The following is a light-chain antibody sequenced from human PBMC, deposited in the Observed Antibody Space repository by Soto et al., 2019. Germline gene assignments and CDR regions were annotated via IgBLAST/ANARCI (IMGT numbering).Light chain of an antibody. CDR3: SSYAGSNNQV. CDR2: EVS. Sequence: QSVLTQPPSASGSPGQSVTISCTGTSSDVGGYNYVSWYQQHPGKAPKLMIYEVSKRPSGVPDRFYGSKSGNTASLTVSGLQAEDEADYYCSSYAGSNNQVFGTGTRSPS. CDR1: SSDVGGYNY. J-gene: IGLJ1*01. V-gene: IGLV2-8*01.